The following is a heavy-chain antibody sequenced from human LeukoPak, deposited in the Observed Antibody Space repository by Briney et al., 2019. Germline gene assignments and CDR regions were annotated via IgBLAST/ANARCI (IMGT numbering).Heavy chain of an antibody. CDR1: GLTFSSYA. CDR2: VSYDGSNK. CDR3: ARVPTVTTRPLHFDY. Sequence: GGCLRLSCAASGLTFSSYAMHWVRQAPGQGREWVAVVSYDGSNKYYADSVTGRLTISRENSKTTLYLQMNTLRAEDTAVYYCARVPTVTTRPLHFDYCGQGTLVTVSS. J-gene: IGHJ4*02. D-gene: IGHD4-11*01. V-gene: IGHV3-30-3*01.